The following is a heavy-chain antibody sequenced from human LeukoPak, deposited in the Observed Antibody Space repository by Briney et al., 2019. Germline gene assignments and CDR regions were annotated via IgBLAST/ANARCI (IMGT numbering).Heavy chain of an antibody. V-gene: IGHV3-9*01. J-gene: IGHJ5*02. D-gene: IGHD3-10*01. CDR3: ASTYGSGSYLHS. CDR2: ISWNGDTI. Sequence: PGGSLRLSCATSGFDFHNYLMHWVRQAPGKGLEWVSEISWNGDTIGYADSVRGRFIISRDNARRSLYLQMNNLGPEDTAFYYCASTYGSGSYLHSWGQGTLVTVSS. CDR1: GFDFHNYL.